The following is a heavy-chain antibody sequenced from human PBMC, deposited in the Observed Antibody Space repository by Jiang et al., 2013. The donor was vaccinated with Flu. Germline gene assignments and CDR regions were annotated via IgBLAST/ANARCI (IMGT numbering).Heavy chain of an antibody. CDR2: ISSSGSTI. CDR3: ARDSPRPEYSSSSEEDGWFDP. Sequence: EVQLVESGGGLVQPGGSLRLSCAASGFTLSSYEMNWVRQAPGKGLEWVSYISSSGSTIYYADSVKGRFTISRDNAKNSLYLQMNSLRAEDTAVYYCARDSPRPEYSSSSEEDGWFDPVGPGNPGHRLL. CDR1: GFTLSSYE. V-gene: IGHV3-48*03. J-gene: IGHJ5*02. D-gene: IGHD6-6*01.